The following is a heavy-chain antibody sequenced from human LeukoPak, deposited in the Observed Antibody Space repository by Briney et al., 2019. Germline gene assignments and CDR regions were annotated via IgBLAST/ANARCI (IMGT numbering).Heavy chain of an antibody. D-gene: IGHD6-6*01. CDR2: IRYDGSNK. Sequence: GGSLRLSCAASGFTFSSYGMHWVRQAPGKGLEWVAFIRYDGSNKYYADSVKGRFTISRDNSKNTLYLQMNSLRAEDTAVYYCAKVRIAARHPLDYWGQGTLVTVSS. CDR1: GFTFSSYG. V-gene: IGHV3-30*02. CDR3: AKVRIAARHPLDY. J-gene: IGHJ4*02.